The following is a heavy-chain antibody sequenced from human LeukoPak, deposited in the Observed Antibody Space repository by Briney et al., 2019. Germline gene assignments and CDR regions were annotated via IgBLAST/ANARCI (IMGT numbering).Heavy chain of an antibody. CDR2: ISYDGSNI. CDR1: GFTFSSYG. J-gene: IGHJ1*01. D-gene: IGHD3-22*01. Sequence: GGSLRLSCAASGFTFSSYGIHWVRQAPGKGLEWVAVISYDGSNIYYVDSVKGRFTISRDNSKNTLYLQMNSLRGEDTAVYYCATYSSLNRREFQYWGQGTLLTVSS. V-gene: IGHV3-30*03. CDR3: ATYSSLNRREFQY.